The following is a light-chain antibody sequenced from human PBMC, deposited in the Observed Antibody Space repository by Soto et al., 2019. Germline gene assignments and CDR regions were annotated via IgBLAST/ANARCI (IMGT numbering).Light chain of an antibody. J-gene: IGKJ4*01. CDR2: GAS. V-gene: IGKV1-5*01. Sequence: DIQMPQSPSTLSGSVGDTVTITCLASQTISSWLAWYQQKPGKAPNLLIYGASNLQSGVPSRFSGGGSGTDFTLTISSLQPEDFGTYYCQQSYTSPVTFGGGTKVDIK. CDR1: QTISSW. CDR3: QQSYTSPVT.